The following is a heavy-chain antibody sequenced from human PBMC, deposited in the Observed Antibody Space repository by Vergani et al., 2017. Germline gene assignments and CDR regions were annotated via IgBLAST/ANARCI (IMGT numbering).Heavy chain of an antibody. CDR3: AKAGSVTSGSLQYGFYMDV. Sequence: QVQLAESGGGRVQPGRSLRLSCAASGFSFSSHAIHWVRQAPGKGLEWVAVISNDGSKKYYADSVKGRFTISRDNSKNTLDLQMNSLRTQDTAVYYCAKAGSVTSGSLQYGFYMDVWVKGTTVTVS. V-gene: IGHV3-30*18. D-gene: IGHD3-10*01. J-gene: IGHJ6*03. CDR2: ISNDGSKK. CDR1: GFSFSSHA.